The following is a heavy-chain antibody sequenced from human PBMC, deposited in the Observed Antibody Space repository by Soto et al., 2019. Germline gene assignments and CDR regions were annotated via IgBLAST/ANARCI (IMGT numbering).Heavy chain of an antibody. CDR3: ARRVSGGFYRFFDS. CDR2: TGSGTGPG. D-gene: IGHD2-15*01. CDR1: GGSLSTNP. V-gene: IGHV1-69*06. Sequence: SVKVSCKASGGSLSTNPISWVRQAPGQGLEWMGGTGSGTGPGNHAQKFQGRLTVTADKSTSTVYMELTNLSSEDTAVYYCARRVSGGFYRFFDSWGQGTLVTVSS. J-gene: IGHJ4*02.